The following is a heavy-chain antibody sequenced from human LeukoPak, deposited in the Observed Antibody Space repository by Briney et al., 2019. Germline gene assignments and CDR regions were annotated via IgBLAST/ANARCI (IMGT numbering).Heavy chain of an antibody. Sequence: SETLSLTCAVYGGSFSGYYWSWIRQPPGKGLEWIGEINHSGSTNYNPSLKSRVTISVDTSKNQFSLKLSSVTAADTAVYYCARNIRYFDWLSPQYWFDPWGQGTLVTVSS. CDR3: ARNIRYFDWLSPQYWFDP. D-gene: IGHD3-9*01. J-gene: IGHJ5*02. CDR2: INHSGST. CDR1: GGSFSGYY. V-gene: IGHV4-34*01.